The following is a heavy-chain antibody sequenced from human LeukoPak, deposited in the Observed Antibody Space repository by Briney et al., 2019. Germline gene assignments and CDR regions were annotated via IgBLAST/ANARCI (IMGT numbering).Heavy chain of an antibody. Sequence: GGSLRLSCAASGFTFSSYWVSWVRQAPGKGGEGVANIKQDGREKYYMDSVKGRYTISRDNAKNSLYLQMNSLRAEDTAVYYCARGQDFASDYWGQGPLVTVSS. CDR2: IKQDGREK. CDR3: ARGQDFASDY. V-gene: IGHV3-7*01. CDR1: GFTFSSYW. J-gene: IGHJ4*02.